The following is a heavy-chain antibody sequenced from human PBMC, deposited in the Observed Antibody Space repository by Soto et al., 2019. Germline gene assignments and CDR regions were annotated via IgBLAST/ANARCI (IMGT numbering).Heavy chain of an antibody. D-gene: IGHD3-10*01. V-gene: IGHV3-7*01. CDR3: AAGFPPDY. Sequence: EVQVVESGGGLVQPGGSLKLSCAASGFTFSNFWMNWVRQAPVKGLEWVANIKGDGSEKYYVDSVKGRFTISRDNANNSLYLEMDSLRGEDTAVYYCAAGFPPDYWGPGTLVTVSS. J-gene: IGHJ4*02. CDR2: IKGDGSEK. CDR1: GFTFSNFW.